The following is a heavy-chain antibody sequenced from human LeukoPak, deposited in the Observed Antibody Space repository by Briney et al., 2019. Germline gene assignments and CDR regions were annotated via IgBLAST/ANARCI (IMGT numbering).Heavy chain of an antibody. CDR1: GGSVSSSSYY. D-gene: IGHD4-17*01. CDR2: IYYSGST. Sequence: PSETLSLTCTVSGGSVSSSSYYWGWIRQPPGQGLEWIGSIYYSGSTYYNPSLKSRFTISVDTSKNQFSLKLSSVTAADTAVYYCARLGGDYGDYGLYFDYWGQGTLVTVSS. J-gene: IGHJ4*02. V-gene: IGHV4-39*01. CDR3: ARLGGDYGDYGLYFDY.